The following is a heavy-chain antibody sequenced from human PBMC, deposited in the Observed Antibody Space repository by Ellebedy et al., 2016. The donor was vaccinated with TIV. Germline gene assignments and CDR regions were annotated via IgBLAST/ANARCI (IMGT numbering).Heavy chain of an antibody. CDR1: GYTFTAYF. D-gene: IGHD3-22*01. J-gene: IGHJ4*02. CDR2: INPNSGDT. CDR3: ARAYYYDSIAYYFDS. V-gene: IGHV1-2*06. Sequence: ASVKVSCKASGYTFTAYFLHWVRQAPGQGLEWMGRINPNSGDTTYAQKFLGRVTLTRDTSISTAYMGLSRLRSDDTAIYYCARAYYYDSIAYYFDSWGQGTLVTVSS.